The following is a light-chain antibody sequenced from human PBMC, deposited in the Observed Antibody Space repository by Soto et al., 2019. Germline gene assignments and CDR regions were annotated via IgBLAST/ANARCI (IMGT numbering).Light chain of an antibody. CDR2: EGN. J-gene: IGLJ1*01. CDR1: SSHIGSSNL. V-gene: IGLV2-23*01. Sequence: SVLTQPASVSGSPGQSITISCTASSSHIGSSNLVSWYQHHSSKAPKLIIYEGNKRPSGVSNRFSGSKSGKTASLTICGLQAEDEGTYYCCSYAGSSPLYVFATGTKV. CDR3: CSYAGSSPLYV.